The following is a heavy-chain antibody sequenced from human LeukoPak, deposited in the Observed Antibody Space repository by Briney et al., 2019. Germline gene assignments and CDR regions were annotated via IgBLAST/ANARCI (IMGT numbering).Heavy chain of an antibody. CDR1: GGSISSSSYY. Sequence: PSETLSLTCTVSGGSISSSSYYWGWIRQPPGKGLEWIGSIYYSGSTYYNPSLKSRVTISVDTSKNQFSPKLSSVTAADTAVYYCARRWEYDFWSGFSVDAFDIWGQGTMVTVSS. CDR2: IYYSGST. D-gene: IGHD3-3*01. CDR3: ARRWEYDFWSGFSVDAFDI. V-gene: IGHV4-39*01. J-gene: IGHJ3*02.